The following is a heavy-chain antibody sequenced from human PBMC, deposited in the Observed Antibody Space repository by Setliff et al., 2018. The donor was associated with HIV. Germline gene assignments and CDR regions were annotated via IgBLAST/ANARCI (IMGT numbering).Heavy chain of an antibody. Sequence: ASVKVSCKASGYTFTGYYMHWVRQAPGQGLEWMGRINPSGGRTSYAQKFQGRVTLTRDTSSSTVYMELSSLRSEDTAVYYCARDQGDNFWSGYCLDYWGQGTLVTVSS. D-gene: IGHD3-3*01. J-gene: IGHJ4*02. CDR3: ARDQGDNFWSGYCLDY. CDR1: GYTFTGYY. CDR2: INPSGGRT. V-gene: IGHV1-46*01.